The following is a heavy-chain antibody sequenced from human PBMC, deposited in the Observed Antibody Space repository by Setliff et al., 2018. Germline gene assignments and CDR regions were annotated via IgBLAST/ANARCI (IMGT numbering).Heavy chain of an antibody. Sequence: PSETLSLTCTVSGGAISNYYWSWIRQPPGKGLEWIGNINYSGSTYYNPSLKSRATISIDTSKNQFSLKLSSVTAADMAVYYCARGYCSSSGCFFAGWFDPWGQGTLVTVSS. J-gene: IGHJ5*02. CDR1: GGAISNYY. D-gene: IGHD2-2*01. CDR3: ARGYCSSSGCFFAGWFDP. V-gene: IGHV4-59*04. CDR2: INYSGST.